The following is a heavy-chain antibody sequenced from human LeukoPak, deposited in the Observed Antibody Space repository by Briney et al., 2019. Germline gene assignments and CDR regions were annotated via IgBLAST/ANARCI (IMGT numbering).Heavy chain of an antibody. CDR3: AKDQGYSYGYCFDY. J-gene: IGHJ4*02. Sequence: GGSLRLSCAASGFTFSSYAMSWVRQAPGKGLEWVSAISGGGGSTYYADSVKGRFTISRDNSKNTLYLQMNSLRAEDTAVYYCAKDQGYSYGYCFDYWGQGTLVTVSS. CDR2: ISGGGGST. V-gene: IGHV3-23*01. CDR1: GFTFSSYA. D-gene: IGHD5-18*01.